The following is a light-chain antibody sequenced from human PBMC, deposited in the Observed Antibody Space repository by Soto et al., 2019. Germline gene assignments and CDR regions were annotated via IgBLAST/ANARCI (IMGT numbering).Light chain of an antibody. J-gene: IGKJ5*01. CDR3: QQYGSSPIT. CDR1: QSISNSY. Sequence: EIVLTQSPCTLSWSPGERATLSCRASQSISNSYLAWYQQKPGQAPRLLIYGASSRATSIPDTFSGSGSGTDFTLTISRLETEDFAVHYCQQYGSSPITFGQGTRLEIK. V-gene: IGKV3-20*01. CDR2: GAS.